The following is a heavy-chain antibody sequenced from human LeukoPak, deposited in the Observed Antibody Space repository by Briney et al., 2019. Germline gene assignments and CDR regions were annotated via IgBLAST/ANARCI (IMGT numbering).Heavy chain of an antibody. CDR1: GFTFSDYY. CDR3: ARSFEWSDDAFDI. V-gene: IGHV3-11*04. Sequence: GGSLRLSCATSGFTFSDYYMSWIRQAPGKGLEWVSYISSSGSTIYHADSVKGRFTISRDNAKNSLYLQMNSLRAEDTAVYYCARSFEWSDDAFDIWGQGTMVTVSS. J-gene: IGHJ3*02. CDR2: ISSSGSTI. D-gene: IGHD3-9*01.